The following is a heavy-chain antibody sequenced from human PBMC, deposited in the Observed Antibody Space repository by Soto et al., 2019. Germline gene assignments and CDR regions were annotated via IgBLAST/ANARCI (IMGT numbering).Heavy chain of an antibody. J-gene: IGHJ6*02. CDR1: GFTFSSFA. V-gene: IGHV3-23*01. Sequence: EVQLLESGGGLVQPGGSLRLSCAASGFTFSSFAMSWVRQAPGKGLEWVSAISGSGGSAYYADSVKGRFTISRDNSKNNLYLQMNSLRAEDTAVYYCASGSGSYGMDVWGQGTTVTVSS. D-gene: IGHD3-10*01. CDR2: ISGSGGSA. CDR3: ASGSGSYGMDV.